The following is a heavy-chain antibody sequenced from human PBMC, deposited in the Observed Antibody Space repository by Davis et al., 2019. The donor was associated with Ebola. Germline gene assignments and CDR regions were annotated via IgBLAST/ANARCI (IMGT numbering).Heavy chain of an antibody. D-gene: IGHD1-14*01. CDR2: IYSGGTT. Sequence: GGSLRLSCEGSGFTFSSYAMSWVRQAPGKGLECVSVIYSGGTTYYADSVKGRFTLSRDNSKSTLYLQMNSLRVEDTAIYYCARDPDEGGHWGQGTLVTVSS. CDR1: GFTFSSYA. J-gene: IGHJ4*02. V-gene: IGHV3-53*01. CDR3: ARDPDEGGH.